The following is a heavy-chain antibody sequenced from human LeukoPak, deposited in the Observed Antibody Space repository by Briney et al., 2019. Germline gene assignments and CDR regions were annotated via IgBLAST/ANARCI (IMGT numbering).Heavy chain of an antibody. CDR2: INSDKGDT. V-gene: IGHV1-18*01. Sequence: SVKVSCKASGHTSGRYGISWVRQAPGRGLEWMAWINSDKGDTNYAQKFQGRLTLTTDTSTRTVYMELRSLRSDDTAVYYCARNTLWFGELDPWGQGTLVTVSS. CDR3: ARNTLWFGELDP. D-gene: IGHD3-10*01. CDR1: GHTSGRYG. J-gene: IGHJ5*02.